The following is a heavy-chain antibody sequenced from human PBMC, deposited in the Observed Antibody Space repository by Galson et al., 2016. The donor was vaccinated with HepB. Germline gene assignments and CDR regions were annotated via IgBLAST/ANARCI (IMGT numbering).Heavy chain of an antibody. V-gene: IGHV3-23*01. J-gene: IGHJ3*01. Sequence: SLRLSCAASGFTFNNYAMSWVRQAPGKGLEWVSGISGSGDVTYFGNSVEGRFTISRDNSKNTLFLQMNSLRAEDTAVYYCGKDERCSGNTCYVGVWGQGTMVTVSS. CDR2: ISGSGDVT. CDR1: GFTFNNYA. D-gene: IGHD5-12*01. CDR3: GKDERCSGNTCYVGV.